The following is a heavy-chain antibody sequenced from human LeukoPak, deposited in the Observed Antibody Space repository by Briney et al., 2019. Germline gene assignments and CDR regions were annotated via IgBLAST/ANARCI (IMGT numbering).Heavy chain of an antibody. CDR1: GYSFTSYW. CDR2: IYPGDPDT. J-gene: IGHJ2*01. V-gene: IGHV5-51*01. CDR3: ARTGDSSGYSWYFDL. D-gene: IGHD3-22*01. Sequence: GESLKISCKGSGYSFTSYWIGWVRQMPGKGLEWMGIIYPGDPDTRYSPSFQGQVTISADKSISTAYLQWSSQKASDTAMYYCARTGDSSGYSWYFDLWGRGTLVTVSS.